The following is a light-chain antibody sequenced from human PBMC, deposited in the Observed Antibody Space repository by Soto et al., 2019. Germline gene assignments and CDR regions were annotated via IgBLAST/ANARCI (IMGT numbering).Light chain of an antibody. CDR3: QFYGSSLIT. V-gene: IGKV3-20*01. CDR1: QIIKTFY. J-gene: IGKJ5*01. Sequence: IVLMESPGPLSLSPGQTAALSCRASQIIKTFYFGWYQQKPGQSPRLLMYGVYSRATGTPDRFSGSGSGTDFTLTISRLDPEESAVYDCQFYGSSLITVGQETRLEIK. CDR2: GVY.